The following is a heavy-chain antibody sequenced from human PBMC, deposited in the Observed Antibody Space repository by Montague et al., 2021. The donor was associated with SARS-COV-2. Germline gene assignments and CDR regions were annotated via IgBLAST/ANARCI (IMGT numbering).Heavy chain of an antibody. Sequence: ETLSLTCAVYGGSFNDYYWTWVRQAPGKGLEWVSSITSSSDYIHYAVSVKGRFTISRDNDRNSLYLLMNSLRAEDTAVYYCARGEMATISESFDLWGQGTMVTVSS. CDR2: ITSSSDYI. D-gene: IGHD5-24*01. J-gene: IGHJ3*01. CDR1: GGSFNDYY. V-gene: IGHV3-21*01. CDR3: ARGEMATISESFDL.